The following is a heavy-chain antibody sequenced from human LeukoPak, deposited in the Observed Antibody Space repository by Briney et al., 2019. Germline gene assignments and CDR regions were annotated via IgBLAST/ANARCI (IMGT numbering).Heavy chain of an antibody. CDR2: ISSNGGST. CDR1: GFTSSSYA. CDR3: ARGSSSTSCYEY. V-gene: IGHV3-64*01. Sequence: GGSLRLSCAASGFTSSSYAMHWVRQAPGQGLEYVSAISSNGGSTYYANFGEGRFTISRDHSKNTLYLQMGSLRAEAMAVYYCARGSSSTSCYEYWGQGTLVTVSS. J-gene: IGHJ4*02. D-gene: IGHD2-2*01.